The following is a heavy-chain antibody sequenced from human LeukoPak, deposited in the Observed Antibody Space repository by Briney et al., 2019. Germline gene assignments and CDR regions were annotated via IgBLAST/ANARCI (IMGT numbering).Heavy chain of an antibody. CDR2: IRSDGNST. CDR1: GFLFSTYW. D-gene: IGHD3-22*01. CDR3: ARGYYDSSGFRFDY. Sequence: PGGSLRLSCAASGFLFSTYWMHWVRQAPGKGLVWVSRIRSDGNSTAYADSVKGRFTVSRDNAKNTLYLHMNSLRAEDTAVYYCARGYYDSSGFRFDYWGQGTLVTVPS. V-gene: IGHV3-74*03. J-gene: IGHJ4*02.